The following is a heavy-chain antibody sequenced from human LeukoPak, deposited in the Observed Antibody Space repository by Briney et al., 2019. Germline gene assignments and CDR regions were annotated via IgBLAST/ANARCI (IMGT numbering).Heavy chain of an antibody. J-gene: IGHJ4*02. CDR1: GFTFSSYA. Sequence: GGSLRLSCVASGFTFSSYAMNWVRQAPGKGLEWVSGILGSGGGTYYADSVKGRFTISRDNPKNTLYLQMNSLRVEDTAIYYCAIRQPSYYFDYWGQGTLVAVPS. V-gene: IGHV3-23*01. CDR3: AIRQPSYYFDY. D-gene: IGHD5-18*01. CDR2: ILGSGGGT.